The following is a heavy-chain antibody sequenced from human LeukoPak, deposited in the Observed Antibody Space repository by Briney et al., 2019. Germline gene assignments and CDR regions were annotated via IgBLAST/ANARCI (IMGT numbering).Heavy chain of an antibody. V-gene: IGHV3-23*01. D-gene: IGHD3-10*01. J-gene: IGHJ6*03. CDR3: AKGGWHGDYYYYMDV. CDR2: ISGSGGST. Sequence: GGSLRLSCAASGFTFSSYGMSWVRQAPGKGLEWVSAISGSGGSTYYADSVKGRYTISRDNSKNTLYLQMNSLRAEDTAVYYCAKGGWHGDYYYYMDVWGKGTTVTISS. CDR1: GFTFSSYG.